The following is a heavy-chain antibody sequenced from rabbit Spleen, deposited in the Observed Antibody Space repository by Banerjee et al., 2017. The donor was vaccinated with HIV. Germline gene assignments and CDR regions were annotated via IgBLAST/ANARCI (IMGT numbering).Heavy chain of an antibody. D-gene: IGHD2-1*01. CDR1: GFDFSRGYD. CDR2: VRVLNGGT. CDR3: ARDDYGDDDYLFRL. Sequence: QEQLVESGGGLVQPEGSLTLTCKASGFDFSRGYDMCWVRQAPGKGLEWIACVRVLNGGTYYASWAKGRFTISKTSSTTVTLQMTSLTAADTATYFCARDDYGDDDYLFRLWGPGTLVTVS. J-gene: IGHJ6*01. V-gene: IGHV1S45*01.